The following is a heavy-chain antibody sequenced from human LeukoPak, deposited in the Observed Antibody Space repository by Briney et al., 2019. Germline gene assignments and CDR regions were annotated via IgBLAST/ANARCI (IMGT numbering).Heavy chain of an antibody. CDR3: ARDPDYYGSGSYYLY. CDR1: GGTFSTYA. CDR2: IIPIFGTA. J-gene: IGHJ4*02. Sequence: SVKVSCKTSGGTFSTYAITWVRQTPGQGLEWMGGIIPIFGTANYAQKFQGRVTITADESTSTAYMELSSLRSDDTAVYYCARDPDYYGSGSYYLYWGQGTLVTVSS. V-gene: IGHV1-69*13. D-gene: IGHD3-10*01.